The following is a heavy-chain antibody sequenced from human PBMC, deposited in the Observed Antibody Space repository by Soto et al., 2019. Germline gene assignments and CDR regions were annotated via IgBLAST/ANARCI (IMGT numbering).Heavy chain of an antibody. Sequence: SEPLSLSWTVSGGYISGYYCSWILQPPRKGLEWIGYMYNTGSTVYNPSFKSRVTISVDTSKNQFSLKLNSVTAADTAVYYCARDLWGYCGTDCYPLDVWGQGTTVTVSS. CDR3: ARDLWGYCGTDCYPLDV. CDR2: MYNTGST. D-gene: IGHD2-21*02. V-gene: IGHV4-59*01. J-gene: IGHJ6*02. CDR1: GGYISGYY.